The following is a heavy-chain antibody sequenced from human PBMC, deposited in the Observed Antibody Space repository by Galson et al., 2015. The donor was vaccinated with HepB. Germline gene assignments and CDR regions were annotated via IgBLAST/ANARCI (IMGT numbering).Heavy chain of an antibody. V-gene: IGHV3-15*01. D-gene: IGHD6-19*01. J-gene: IGHJ6*02. CDR1: GFTFSNAW. CDR2: IKSKTDGGTT. CDR3: TTGDSSGELYYYYGMDV. Sequence: SLRLSCAASGFTFSNAWMSWVRQAPGKGLEWVGRIKSKTDGGTTDYAAPVKGRFTISRDDSKNTLYLQMNSLKTEDTAVYYCTTGDSSGELYYYYGMDVWGQGTTVTVSS.